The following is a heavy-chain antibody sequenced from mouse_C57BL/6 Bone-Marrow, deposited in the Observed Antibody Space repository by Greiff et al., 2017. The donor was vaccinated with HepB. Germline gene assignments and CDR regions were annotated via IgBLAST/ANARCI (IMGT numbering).Heavy chain of an antibody. CDR3: ARSPWYLPFAY. J-gene: IGHJ3*01. D-gene: IGHD1-1*02. Sequence: EVQLQQSGAELVKPGASVKLSCKASGYNIKDYYMTWVKQRTEQGLEWIGRIDPEDGETKYDAKFQGKATITADTSSNTAYLQLSSLTSEDTDVYDCARSPWYLPFAYWGQGTVVIVSA. CDR1: GYNIKDYY. CDR2: IDPEDGET. V-gene: IGHV14-2*01.